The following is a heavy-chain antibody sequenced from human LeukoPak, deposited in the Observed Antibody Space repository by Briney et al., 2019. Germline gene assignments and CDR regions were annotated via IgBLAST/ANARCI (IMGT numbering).Heavy chain of an antibody. D-gene: IGHD6-6*01. CDR3: AKRSTYYFDY. V-gene: IGHV3-9*01. CDR1: GFTFDDYA. Sequence: PGGSLRPSCAASGFTFDDYAMHWVRQAPGRGLEWVSGISWNSGSMDYADSVKGRFTISRDNAKNSLYLQMNSLRAEDTALYYCAKRSTYYFDYWGQGTLVTVSS. J-gene: IGHJ4*02. CDR2: ISWNSGSM.